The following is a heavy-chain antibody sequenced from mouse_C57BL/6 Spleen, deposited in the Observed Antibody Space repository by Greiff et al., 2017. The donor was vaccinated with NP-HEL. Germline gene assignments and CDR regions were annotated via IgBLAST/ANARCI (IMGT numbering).Heavy chain of an antibody. J-gene: IGHJ2*01. V-gene: IGHV5-17*01. Sequence: EVKLMESGGGLVKPGGSLKLSCAASGFTFSDYGMHWVRQAPEKGLEWVAYISSGSSTIYYADTVKGRFTISRDNAKNTRFLQMTSLRSEDTAMYYCARNFDYWGQGTTLTVSS. CDR2: ISSGSSTI. CDR3: ARNFDY. CDR1: GFTFSDYG.